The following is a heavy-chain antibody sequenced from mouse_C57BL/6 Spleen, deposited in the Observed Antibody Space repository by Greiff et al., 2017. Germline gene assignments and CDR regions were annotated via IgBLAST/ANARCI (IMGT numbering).Heavy chain of an antibody. Sequence: VQLQQSGAELVKPGASVKMSCKASGYTFTSYWITWVKQRPGQGLEWIGDIYPGSGSTNYNEKFKSKATLTVDTSSSTAYMQLSSLTSEDSAVYYCARKKDYDGYYDFDYWGQGTTLTVSS. CDR3: ARKKDYDGYYDFDY. D-gene: IGHD2-3*01. V-gene: IGHV1-55*01. CDR2: IYPGSGST. CDR1: GYTFTSYW. J-gene: IGHJ2*01.